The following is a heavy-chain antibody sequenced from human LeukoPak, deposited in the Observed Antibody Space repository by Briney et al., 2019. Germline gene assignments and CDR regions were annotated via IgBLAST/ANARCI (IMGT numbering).Heavy chain of an antibody. V-gene: IGHV1-2*02. CDR2: INPNSGGT. CDR3: ATGAQYGLWGVPYFYYMHV. J-gene: IGHJ6*03. Sequence: ASVKVSCKASGYTFTGYYMHWVRQAPGQGLEWMGWINPNSGGTNYAQKFQGRVTMTRDTSISTAYMELSSLTSDDTAVYYCATGAQYGLWGVPYFYYMHVWGKGTTVTVSS. D-gene: IGHD3-10*01. CDR1: GYTFTGYY.